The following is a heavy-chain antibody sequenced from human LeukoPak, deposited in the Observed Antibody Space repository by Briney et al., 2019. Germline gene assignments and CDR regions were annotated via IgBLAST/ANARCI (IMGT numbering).Heavy chain of an antibody. D-gene: IGHD5-18*01. V-gene: IGHV4-4*07. J-gene: IGHJ3*02. CDR1: SGSISSYY. CDR3: ARDQFGFGYVEDAFDI. Sequence: PSETLSLTCTVSSGSISSYYWSWIRQPAGKGLEWIGRIYTSGSTNYNPSLKSRVTMSVDTSKNQFSLKLSSVTAADTAVYYCARDQFGFGYVEDAFDIWGQGTMVTVSS. CDR2: IYTSGST.